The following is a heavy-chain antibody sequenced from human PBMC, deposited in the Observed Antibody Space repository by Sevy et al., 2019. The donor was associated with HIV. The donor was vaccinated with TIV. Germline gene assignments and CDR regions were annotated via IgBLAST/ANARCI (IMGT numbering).Heavy chain of an antibody. CDR1: GFTFSSYG. V-gene: IGHV3-33*01. J-gene: IGHJ4*02. Sequence: GGSLRLSCAASGFTFSSYGMHWVRQAPGKGLEWVALIWYDGSNKYYADSVKGRFPISRDNSKNTLYLQMYSLGAEDTAVYYCVSGAYYYESRTENFDYWGQGTLVTVSS. CDR3: VSGAYYYESRTENFDY. D-gene: IGHD3-22*01. CDR2: IWYDGSNK.